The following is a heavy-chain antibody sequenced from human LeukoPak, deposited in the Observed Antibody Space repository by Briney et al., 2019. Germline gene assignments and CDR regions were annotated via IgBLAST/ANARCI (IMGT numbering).Heavy chain of an antibody. J-gene: IGHJ5*02. CDR2: ISRSGTVK. D-gene: IGHD2-15*01. CDR3: ARVTMVAAASYNWFVH. Sequence: GGSLRLSCAASGFTVSSYEMNWVRQAPGKGLEWISYISRSGTVKFYAASVEGRFTISRDNAKNSLHLQMNSLRAEDTAVYYCARVTMVAAASYNWFVHWGQGTLVTVSS. V-gene: IGHV3-48*03. CDR1: GFTVSSYE.